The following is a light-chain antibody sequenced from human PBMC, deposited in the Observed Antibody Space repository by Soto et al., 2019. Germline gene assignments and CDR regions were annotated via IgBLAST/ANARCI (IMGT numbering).Light chain of an antibody. CDR2: QAS. CDR3: QQYNTYSRT. CDR1: QSISSW. V-gene: IGKV1-5*03. J-gene: IGKJ1*01. Sequence: DIQMTQSPSTLSASVGDRVTITCRASQSISSWLAWYQQKPGKAPKLLIYQASSLDSGVPSRFSGSGSGTEFTLTISSLQPDDFATYYCQQYNTYSRTFGQGTKVEIK.